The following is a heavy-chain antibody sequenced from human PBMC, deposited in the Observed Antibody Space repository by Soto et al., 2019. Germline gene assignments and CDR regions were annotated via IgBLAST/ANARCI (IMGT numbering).Heavy chain of an antibody. V-gene: IGHV4-59*08. D-gene: IGHD3-22*01. CDR2: IYYSGST. J-gene: IGHJ4*02. CDR1: GGSISSYY. CDR3: ARHEDYYDRRGFYAF. Sequence: SETLSLTCTVSGGSISSYYWSWIRQPPGKGLEWIGYIYYSGSTNYNPSLKSRVTISVDTSKNQFSLKLSSVTAADTAVYYCARHEDYYDRRGFYAFWGQGTLVTVSS.